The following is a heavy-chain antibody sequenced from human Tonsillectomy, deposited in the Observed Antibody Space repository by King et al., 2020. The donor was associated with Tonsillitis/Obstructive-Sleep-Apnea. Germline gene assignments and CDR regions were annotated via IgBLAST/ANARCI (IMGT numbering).Heavy chain of an antibody. CDR3: AKEQAAWDAFDI. CDR1: GFTFSRFG. V-gene: IGHV3-30*18. Sequence: QVQLVESGGGVVQPGRSLRLSCAASGFTFSRFGMHWVRPAPGKGLEWVAVISDDGNNKDYADSVKGRFTISRDNSKNTLYLQMNSLRAEDTAIYYCAKEQAAWDAFDIWGQGTMVTVSS. CDR2: ISDDGNNK. J-gene: IGHJ3*02. D-gene: IGHD6-25*01.